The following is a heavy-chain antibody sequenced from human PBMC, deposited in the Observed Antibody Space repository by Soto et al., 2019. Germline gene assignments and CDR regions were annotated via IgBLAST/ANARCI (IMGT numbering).Heavy chain of an antibody. J-gene: IGHJ4*02. CDR1: GFTFGDYA. CDR2: IRSKAYGGTT. CDR3: TRENIVLMVYAPFDY. D-gene: IGHD2-8*01. V-gene: IGHV3-49*03. Sequence: GGSLRLSCTASGFTFGDYAMSWFRQAPGKGLEWVGFIRSKAYGGTTEYAASVKGRFTISRDDSKSIAYLQMNSLKTEDTAVYYCTRENIVLMVYAPFDYWGQGTLVTVSS.